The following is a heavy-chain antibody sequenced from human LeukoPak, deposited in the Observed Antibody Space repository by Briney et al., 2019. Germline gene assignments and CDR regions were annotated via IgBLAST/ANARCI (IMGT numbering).Heavy chain of an antibody. CDR1: GFTFSSYG. D-gene: IGHD2-2*01. CDR2: ISGSGGST. Sequence: GGSLRLSCAASGFTFSSYGMHWVRQAPGKGLEWVSAISGSGGSTYYADSVKGRFTISRDNSKNTLYLQMNSLRAEDTAVYYCAKAPRAMPEEFDYWGQGTLVTVSS. CDR3: AKAPRAMPEEFDY. V-gene: IGHV3-23*01. J-gene: IGHJ4*02.